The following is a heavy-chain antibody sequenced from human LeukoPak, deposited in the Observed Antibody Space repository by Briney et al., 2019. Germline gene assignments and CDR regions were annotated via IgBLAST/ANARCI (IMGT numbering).Heavy chain of an antibody. Sequence: PSQTLSLTCAISGDSVSSNSAAWNWIRQSPSRGLEWLGRTYYRSKWYNDYAVSVKSRITINPDTSKNQFSLQLNSVTPEDTAVYYCARDNGDREGSPRGYYYYYMDVWGKGTTVTVSS. D-gene: IGHD4-17*01. CDR1: GDSVSSNSAA. V-gene: IGHV6-1*01. CDR2: TYYRSKWYN. CDR3: ARDNGDREGSPRGYYYYYMDV. J-gene: IGHJ6*03.